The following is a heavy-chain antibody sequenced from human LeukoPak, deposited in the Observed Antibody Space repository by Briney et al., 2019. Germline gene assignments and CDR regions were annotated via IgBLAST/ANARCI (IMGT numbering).Heavy chain of an antibody. V-gene: IGHV3-30*03. Sequence: GRSLRLSCAASGFTFSSYGMHWVRQAPGKGLEWVAVISYDGSNKYYADSVEGRFTISRDNSKNTLYLQMNSLRAEDTAVYYCATDDYYGSGSYSFDYWGQGTLVTVSS. J-gene: IGHJ4*02. CDR1: GFTFSSYG. CDR3: ATDDYYGSGSYSFDY. D-gene: IGHD3-10*01. CDR2: ISYDGSNK.